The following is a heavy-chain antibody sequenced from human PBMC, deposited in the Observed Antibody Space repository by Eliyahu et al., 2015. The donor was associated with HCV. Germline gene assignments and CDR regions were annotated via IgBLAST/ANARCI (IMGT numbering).Heavy chain of an antibody. CDR2: ISSSGSTI. J-gene: IGHJ4*02. D-gene: IGHD1-26*01. V-gene: IGHV3-48*03. CDR3: ASTFAVGATFDY. CDR1: GFTFSSYE. Sequence: EVQXVESGGGLVQPGGSLRLSCAASGFTFSSYEMNWVRQAPGKGLEWVSYISSSGSTIYYADSVKGRFTISRDNAKNSLYLQMNSLRAEDTAVYYCASTFAVGATFDYWGQGTLVTVSS.